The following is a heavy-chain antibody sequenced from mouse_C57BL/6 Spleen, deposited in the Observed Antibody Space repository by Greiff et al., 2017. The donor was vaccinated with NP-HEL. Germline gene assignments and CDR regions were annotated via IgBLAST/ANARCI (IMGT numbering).Heavy chain of an antibody. D-gene: IGHD3-1*01. CDR2: IYPRSGNT. J-gene: IGHJ4*01. Sequence: VQLVESGAELARPGASVKLSCKASGYTFTSYGISWVKQRSGQGLEWIGEIYPRSGNTYYNEKFKGKATLTADKSSSTAYMELRSLTSEDSAVYFCARYRAYAMDYWGQGTSVTVSS. CDR3: ARYRAYAMDY. CDR1: GYTFTSYG. V-gene: IGHV1-81*01.